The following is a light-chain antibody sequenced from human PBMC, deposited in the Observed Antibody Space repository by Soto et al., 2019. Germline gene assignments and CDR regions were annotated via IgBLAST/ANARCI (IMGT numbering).Light chain of an antibody. CDR1: QSISDT. J-gene: IGKJ1*01. Sequence: EIVMTQSPATLSVSPGGRATLSCRASQSISDTLAWYQQKPGQAPRLLIHGASTRATGFPARFSGSGSGTDFTLTISSLQSEDFAVYYCQQYGSSPPWTFGQGTKVDIK. CDR2: GAS. V-gene: IGKV3-15*01. CDR3: QQYGSSPPWT.